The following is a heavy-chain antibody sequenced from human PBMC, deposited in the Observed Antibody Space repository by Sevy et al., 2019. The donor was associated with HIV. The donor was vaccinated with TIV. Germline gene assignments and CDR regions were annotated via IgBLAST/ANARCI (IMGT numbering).Heavy chain of an antibody. J-gene: IGHJ6*02. Sequence: GGSLRLSCAASGFTFSSYGMHWVRQAPGKGLEWVAVISYDGSNKYYADSVKGRFTISRDNSKNTLYLQMNSLRAEDTAVYYCAKDKEDEIVGATTRSYYYGMDGWRQGTTVTVSS. D-gene: IGHD1-26*01. V-gene: IGHV3-30*18. CDR3: AKDKEDEIVGATTRSYYYGMDG. CDR2: ISYDGSNK. CDR1: GFTFSSYG.